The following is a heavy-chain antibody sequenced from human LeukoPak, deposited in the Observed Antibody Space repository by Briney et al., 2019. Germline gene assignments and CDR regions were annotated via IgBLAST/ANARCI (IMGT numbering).Heavy chain of an antibody. CDR2: ISSTASSI. CDR1: GFTFSNSA. Sequence: GGSLRLSCAASGFTFSNSATSWVRQAPGKGLEWVSYISSTASSIYYADSVKGRFTISRDNAKNSLYLQMNSLRAEDTAVYYCARDVTYHGGDWFDPWGQGTLVTVSS. J-gene: IGHJ5*02. CDR3: ARDVTYHGGDWFDP. D-gene: IGHD4-23*01. V-gene: IGHV3-48*04.